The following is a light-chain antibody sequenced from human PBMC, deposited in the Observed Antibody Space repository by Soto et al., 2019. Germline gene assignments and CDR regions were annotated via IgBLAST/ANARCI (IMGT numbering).Light chain of an antibody. CDR1: SSDVGSYTL. Sequence: QSVLTQPASVSGSPGQSITISCTGTSSDVGSYTLVSWYQQHPGKAPKLMIFEASKRPSGVSHRFSGSKSGNTASLTISGLQAEDEADYYCSSYTSSSTLGVFGTGTKLTVL. CDR2: EAS. J-gene: IGLJ1*01. V-gene: IGLV2-14*02. CDR3: SSYTSSSTLGV.